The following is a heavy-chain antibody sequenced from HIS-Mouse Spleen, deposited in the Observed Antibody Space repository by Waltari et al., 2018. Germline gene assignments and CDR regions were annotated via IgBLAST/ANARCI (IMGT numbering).Heavy chain of an antibody. J-gene: IGHJ2*01. V-gene: IGHV4-39*07. Sequence: QLQLQESGPGLVKPSETLSLTCTVSGGSISSSSYYWGWIRQPPGKGLEWIGSIYYSGRTYYNPSRKSRVTMSVDTSKNQFSLKLSSVTAADTAVYYCAREIPYSSSWYDWYFDLWGRGTLVTVSS. D-gene: IGHD6-13*01. CDR3: AREIPYSSSWYDWYFDL. CDR1: GGSISSSSYY. CDR2: IYYSGRT.